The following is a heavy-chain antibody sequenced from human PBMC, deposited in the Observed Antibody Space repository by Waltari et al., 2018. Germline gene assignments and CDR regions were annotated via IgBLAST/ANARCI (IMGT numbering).Heavy chain of an antibody. CDR3: ARVSWELLFFDY. J-gene: IGHJ4*02. CDR2: IYHSGST. D-gene: IGHD1-26*01. CDR1: GYSISSGYY. V-gene: IGHV4-38-2*01. Sequence: QVQLQESGPGLVKPSEPLSLTCAVSGYSISSGYYWGWIRQPPGKGLEWIGSIYHSGSTYYNPSLKSRVTISVDTSKNQFSLKLSSVTAADTAVYYCARVSWELLFFDYWGQGTLVTVSS.